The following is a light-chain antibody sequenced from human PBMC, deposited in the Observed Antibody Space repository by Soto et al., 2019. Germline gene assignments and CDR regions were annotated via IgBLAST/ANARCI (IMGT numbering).Light chain of an antibody. V-gene: IGKV1-27*01. CDR3: HTFNTAPLT. CDR1: QDISVY. J-gene: IGKJ5*01. CDR2: SAS. Sequence: DIQMTQSTSSLSASVGDRVTITCRASQDISVYLAWYQQKPGKDPKHLIYSASTMQARVPSRFSGSGSGTDFSVIISSQHREDDATYYCHTFNTAPLTFGQGTRLEIK.